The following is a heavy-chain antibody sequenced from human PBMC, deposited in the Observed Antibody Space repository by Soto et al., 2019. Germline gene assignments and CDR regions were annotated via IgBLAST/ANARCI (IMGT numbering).Heavy chain of an antibody. CDR3: AASCVACGGFNYYGMDV. J-gene: IGHJ6*02. CDR2: IYYSGTT. CDR1: GGSISSGGYY. Sequence: QVQLQESGPGLVKPSQTLSLTCTVSGGSISSGGYYWYWIRQHPGKGLEGIGYIYYSGTTYYNPSLKSRVTISVDTSKNQFSLKLSSVTAADTAVYYCAASCVACGGFNYYGMDVWGQGTTVTVSS. V-gene: IGHV4-31*03. D-gene: IGHD2-21*01.